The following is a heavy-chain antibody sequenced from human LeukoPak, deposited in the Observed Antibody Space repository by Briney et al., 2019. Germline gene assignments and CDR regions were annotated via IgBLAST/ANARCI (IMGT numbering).Heavy chain of an antibody. CDR3: ARIAARRVDY. CDR2: IYYSGNT. V-gene: IGHV4-59*01. D-gene: IGHD6-6*01. CDR1: GGSISSYY. Sequence: SETLSLTCTVSGGSISSYYWSWIRQPPGKGLEWIGYIYYSGNTDYNPSLKSRVTISVATSKNQFSLKLSTVTAADTAVYYCARIAARRVDYWGRDPWSPSPQ. J-gene: IGHJ4*02.